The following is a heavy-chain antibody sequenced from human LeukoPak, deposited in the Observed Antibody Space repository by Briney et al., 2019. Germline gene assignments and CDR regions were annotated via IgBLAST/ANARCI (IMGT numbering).Heavy chain of an antibody. CDR1: EFTFSSYG. J-gene: IGHJ3*02. CDR2: IPYDGTNK. CDR3: ARDNYGDAFDI. Sequence: GGSLRLSCAASEFTFSSYGLHWVRQAPGKGLEWVAVIPYDGTNKYYADSVKGRFTISRDNSKNTLYLQMTSLRPEDSAVYYCARDNYGDAFDIWGQGTMVTVSS. V-gene: IGHV3-30-3*01. D-gene: IGHD3-10*01.